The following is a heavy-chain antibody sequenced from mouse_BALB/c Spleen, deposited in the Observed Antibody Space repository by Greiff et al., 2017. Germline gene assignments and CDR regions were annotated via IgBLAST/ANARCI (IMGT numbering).Heavy chain of an antibody. J-gene: IGHJ4*01. CDR2: INPSNGRT. Sequence: QVQLQQPGAELVKPGASVKLSCKASGYTFTSYWMHWVKQRPGQGLEWIGEINPSNGRTNYNEKFKSKATLTVDKSSSTAYMQLSSLTSEDSAVYYCAVYGSSWSPYAMDYWGQGTSVTVSS. V-gene: IGHV1S81*02. CDR1: GYTFTSYW. D-gene: IGHD1-1*01. CDR3: AVYGSSWSPYAMDY.